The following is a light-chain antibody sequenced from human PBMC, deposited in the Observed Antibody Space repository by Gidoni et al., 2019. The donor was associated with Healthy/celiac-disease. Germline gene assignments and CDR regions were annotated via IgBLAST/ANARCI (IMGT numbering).Light chain of an antibody. J-gene: IGKJ2*01. CDR1: QSISSY. CDR2: AAS. Sequence: DIQMTQSPSSLSASVGDRVTITCRASQSISSYLNWYQQKPGKAPMLLIYAASSLQSGVPSRFRGSGSGTDFTLTISRLQPEDFATYYCQQSYSTRYTFGQGTKLEIK. CDR3: QQSYSTRYT. V-gene: IGKV1-39*01.